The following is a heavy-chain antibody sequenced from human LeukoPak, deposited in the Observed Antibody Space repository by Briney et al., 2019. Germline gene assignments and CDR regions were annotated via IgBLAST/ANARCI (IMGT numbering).Heavy chain of an antibody. CDR1: GFTFSSYS. D-gene: IGHD3-16*01. V-gene: IGHV3-21*01. Sequence: GGSLRLSCAASGFTFSSYSMNWVRQAPGKGLEWVSSISSSSSYIYYADSVKGRFTISRDNAKNSLYLQMNSLRAEDTAVYYCARENSAMGARAPFDYWGQGTLVTVSS. J-gene: IGHJ4*02. CDR2: ISSSSSYI. CDR3: ARENSAMGARAPFDY.